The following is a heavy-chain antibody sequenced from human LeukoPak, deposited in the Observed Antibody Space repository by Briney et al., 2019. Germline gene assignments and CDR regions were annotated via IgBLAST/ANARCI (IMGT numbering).Heavy chain of an antibody. CDR2: INPDSGGT. CDR1: GYTFSGYY. V-gene: IGHV1-2*02. J-gene: IGHJ4*02. CDR3: ARDYLGGGDY. Sequence: GASVKVSCKTSGYTFSGYYMHWVRQAPGQGLEWMGWINPDSGGTEYAQKFQGRVTMTRDTSISKAYMELSRLRSDDTAFYYCARDYLGGGDYWGQGTLVTVSS. D-gene: IGHD3-16*02.